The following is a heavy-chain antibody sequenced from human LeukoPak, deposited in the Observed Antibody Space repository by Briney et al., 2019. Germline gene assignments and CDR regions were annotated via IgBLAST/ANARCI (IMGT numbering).Heavy chain of an antibody. Sequence: SETLSLTCTVSGDSISSYYWIWMRQSPGKGLEWIGYIHYSGSTKYNPSLESRVTLSLDTAKNQFSLRLTSVTAADTAVYYCARCLGSGDDFWSGYYIDYWFDPWGQGTLVTVSS. V-gene: IGHV4-59*08. CDR2: IHYSGST. D-gene: IGHD3-3*01. J-gene: IGHJ5*02. CDR1: GDSISSYY. CDR3: ARCLGSGDDFWSGYYIDYWFDP.